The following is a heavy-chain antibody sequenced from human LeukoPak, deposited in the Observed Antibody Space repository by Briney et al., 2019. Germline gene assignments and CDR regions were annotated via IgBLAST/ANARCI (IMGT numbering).Heavy chain of an antibody. J-gene: IGHJ3*02. V-gene: IGHV4-30-2*01. CDR3: ARGYYDFWSGTEDAFDI. CDR2: IYHSGST. D-gene: IGHD3-3*01. CDR1: GGSISSGGYY. Sequence: PSETLSLTCTVSGGSISSGGYYWGWIRQPPGKGLEWIGYIYHSGSTYYNPSLKSRVTISVDTSKNQFSLKLSSVTAADTAVYYCARGYYDFWSGTEDAFDIWGQGTMVTVSS.